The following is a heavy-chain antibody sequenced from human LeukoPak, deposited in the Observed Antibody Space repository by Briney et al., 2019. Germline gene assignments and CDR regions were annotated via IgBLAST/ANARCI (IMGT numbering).Heavy chain of an antibody. Sequence: SETLSLTCTVSGGSISSYYWSWLRQPPGKGLEWIGYMYYSGSTNYNPSLKSRVTISVDTSKNQFSLKLSSGTAADTAVYYCARGGGSSGYFPPLDFDYWGQGTLVTVSS. V-gene: IGHV4-59*01. D-gene: IGHD3-22*01. CDR3: ARGGGSSGYFPPLDFDY. CDR2: MYYSGST. CDR1: GGSISSYY. J-gene: IGHJ4*02.